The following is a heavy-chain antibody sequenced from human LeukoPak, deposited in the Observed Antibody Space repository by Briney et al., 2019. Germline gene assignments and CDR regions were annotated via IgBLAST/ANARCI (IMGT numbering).Heavy chain of an antibody. Sequence: GGSLRLSCAASGFTFDDYGMSWVRQAPGKGLEWVSGINWNGGSTGYADSVKGRFTISRDNAKNSLYLQMNSLRAEDTALYYCARAFRGTITMIGHAFDIWGQGTMVTVSS. CDR1: GFTFDDYG. V-gene: IGHV3-20*04. CDR2: INWNGGST. J-gene: IGHJ3*02. CDR3: ARAFRGTITMIGHAFDI. D-gene: IGHD3-22*01.